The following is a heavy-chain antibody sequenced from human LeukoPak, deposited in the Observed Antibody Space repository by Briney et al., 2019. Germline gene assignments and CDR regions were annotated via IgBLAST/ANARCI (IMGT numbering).Heavy chain of an antibody. CDR3: ARGGHDSSGYYYVYYFDY. D-gene: IGHD3-22*01. Sequence: PSETLSLTCTVSGGSISSGDYYWSWIRQPPGKGLEWIGYIYYSGSTYYNPSLKSRVTISVGTSKSQFSLKLSSVTAADTAVYYCARGGHDSSGYYYVYYFDYWGQGTLVTVSS. J-gene: IGHJ4*02. CDR1: GGSISSGDYY. V-gene: IGHV4-30-4*01. CDR2: IYYSGST.